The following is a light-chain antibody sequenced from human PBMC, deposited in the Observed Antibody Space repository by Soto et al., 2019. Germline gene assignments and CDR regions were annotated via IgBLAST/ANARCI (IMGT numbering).Light chain of an antibody. CDR1: QSVTTN. V-gene: IGKV3-11*01. J-gene: IGKJ5*01. CDR2: DAS. Sequence: EVVMPKSLATVSVSPGESPPLSRRASQSVTTNMAWYPQKPGQAPRLLIYDASNRATGIPARFSGSGSGTDFTLTISSLEPDDFAVYYRKQRSNWITFGQGTRLEIK. CDR3: KQRSNWIT.